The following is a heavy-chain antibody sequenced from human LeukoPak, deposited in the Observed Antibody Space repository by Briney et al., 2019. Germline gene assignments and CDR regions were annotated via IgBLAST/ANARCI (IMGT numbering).Heavy chain of an antibody. CDR3: ARHERRAVEFFDY. CDR2: IYYSGST. Sequence: SETLSLTCSVSAGSISSSSYYWGWIRQAPGKGLEWIGSIYYSGSTYYNPSLKSRVTLSVDTSKNQFSLKLSSVTAADTAVYSCARHERRAVEFFDYWGQGTLVTVSS. V-gene: IGHV4-39*01. J-gene: IGHJ4*02. D-gene: IGHD6-19*01. CDR1: AGSISSSSYY.